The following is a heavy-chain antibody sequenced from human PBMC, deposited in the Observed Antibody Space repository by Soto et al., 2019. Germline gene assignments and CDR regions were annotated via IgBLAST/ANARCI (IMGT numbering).Heavy chain of an antibody. Sequence: SETLSLTCAVYGGSFSGYYWSWIRQPPGKGLEWIGEINHSGSTNYNPSLKSRVTISVDTSKNQFSLKLSSVAAADTAVYYCASLLSGYYFDYWGQGTLVTVSS. CDR2: INHSGST. D-gene: IGHD3-22*01. CDR3: ASLLSGYYFDY. J-gene: IGHJ4*02. CDR1: GGSFSGYY. V-gene: IGHV4-34*01.